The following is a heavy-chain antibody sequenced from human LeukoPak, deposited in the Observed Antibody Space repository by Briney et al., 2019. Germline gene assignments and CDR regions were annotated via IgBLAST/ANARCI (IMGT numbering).Heavy chain of an antibody. CDR1: GGTFSSYA. D-gene: IGHD2-2*02. Sequence: ASVKVSCEASGGTFSSYAISWVRQAPGQGLEWMGGIIPIFGTANYAQKFQGRVTITTDESTSTAYMELSSLRSEDTAVYYCARVAERVVPAAIPRTAFDIWGQGTMVTVSS. CDR2: IIPIFGTA. V-gene: IGHV1-69*05. CDR3: ARVAERVVPAAIPRTAFDI. J-gene: IGHJ3*02.